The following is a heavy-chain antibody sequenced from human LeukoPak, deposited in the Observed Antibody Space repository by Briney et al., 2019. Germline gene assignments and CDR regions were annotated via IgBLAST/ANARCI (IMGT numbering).Heavy chain of an antibody. CDR2: IIPILGIA. J-gene: IGHJ6*02. Sequence: SVKVSCKASGGTFISYAISWVRQAPGQGLEWMGRIIPILGIANYAQKFQGRATITADKSTSTAYMELSSLRSEDTAVYYCARGLTHIAAAQSNYYYGMDVWGQGTTVTVSS. CDR3: ARGLTHIAAAQSNYYYGMDV. V-gene: IGHV1-69*04. D-gene: IGHD6-13*01. CDR1: GGTFISYA.